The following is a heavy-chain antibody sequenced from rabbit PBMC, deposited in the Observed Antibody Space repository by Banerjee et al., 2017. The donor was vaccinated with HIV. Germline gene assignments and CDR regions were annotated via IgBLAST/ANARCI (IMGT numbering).Heavy chain of an antibody. CDR2: IFGTGGGTT. J-gene: IGHJ4*01. V-gene: IGHV1S45*01. D-gene: IGHD4-1*01. CDR3: ARDLAGVIGWNFGL. Sequence: QEQLEESGGDLVKPEGSLTLTCTASGFSFSNKYVMCRVRQAPGKGLEWIAHIFGTGGGTTYYATWATGRFTISKTSSTTVTLQMTSLTAADTATYFCARDLAGVIGWNFGLWGPGTLVTVS. CDR1: GFSFSNKYV.